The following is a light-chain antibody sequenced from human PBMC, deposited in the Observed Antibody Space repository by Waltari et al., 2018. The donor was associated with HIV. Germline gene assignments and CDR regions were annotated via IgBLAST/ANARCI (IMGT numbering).Light chain of an antibody. CDR1: RSNNANNA. J-gene: IGLJ1*01. CDR2: YDD. Sequence: QSVLTQPPSVSEAPRQRVTISCSGSRSNNANNAVNWYQQVPGKAPKLLIYYDDLLSSGVSDRFSGSKSGTSASLAIRGLQSEDEADYYCAAWDDSLNGYVFGSGTKVTVL. CDR3: AAWDDSLNGYV. V-gene: IGLV1-36*01.